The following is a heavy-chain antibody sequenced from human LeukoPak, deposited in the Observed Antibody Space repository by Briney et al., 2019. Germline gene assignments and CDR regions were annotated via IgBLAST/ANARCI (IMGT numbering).Heavy chain of an antibody. J-gene: IGHJ4*02. CDR3: AKDTPTNYYDSSGYPPTAIDY. D-gene: IGHD3-22*01. CDR1: GFTFSSYA. CDR2: IIGSGGST. V-gene: IGHV3-23*01. Sequence: GSLSLSFAASGFTFSSYAMSWVRQAPGKGLEWVSAIIGSGGSTYYADSVKGRFTISRDNSKNTLYLQMNSLRAEDTAVYYCAKDTPTNYYDSSGYPPTAIDYWGQGTLVTVSS.